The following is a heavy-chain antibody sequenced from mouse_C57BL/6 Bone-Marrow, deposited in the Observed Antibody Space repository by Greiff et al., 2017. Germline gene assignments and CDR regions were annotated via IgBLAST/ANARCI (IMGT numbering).Heavy chain of an antibody. J-gene: IGHJ2*01. CDR2: IDPSDSYT. V-gene: IGHV1-50*01. Sequence: VQLQQPGAELVKPGASVKLSCKASGYTFTSYWMQWVKQRPGQGLEWIGEIDPSDSYTNYNQKFKGKATLTVDTSSSTAYMQLSSLTSEDSAVYYCAREYYGSSWYYFDYWGKGTTLTVSS. D-gene: IGHD1-1*01. CDR1: GYTFTSYW. CDR3: AREYYGSSWYYFDY.